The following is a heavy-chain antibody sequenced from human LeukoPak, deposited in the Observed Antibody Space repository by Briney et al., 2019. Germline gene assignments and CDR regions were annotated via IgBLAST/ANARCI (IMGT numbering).Heavy chain of an antibody. Sequence: GKSLRLSCTASGFTFSNYGMHWVRQAPGKGLEWVAVMWVWNDGSNEYYADSVKGRFTIARDNSKNTLYLQMVSLRAEDTADYYCARDRFPHDDAHYGMDVWGQGTTVTVSS. CDR1: GFTFSNYG. CDR3: ARDRFPHDDAHYGMDV. V-gene: IGHV3-33*01. D-gene: IGHD3-16*01. J-gene: IGHJ6*02. CDR2: MWVWNDGSNE.